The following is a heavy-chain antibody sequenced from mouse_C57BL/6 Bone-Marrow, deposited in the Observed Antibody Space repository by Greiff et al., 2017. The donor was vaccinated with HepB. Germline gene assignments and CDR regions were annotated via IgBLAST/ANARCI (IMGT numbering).Heavy chain of an antibody. CDR3: ARRYYGSSLYFDV. V-gene: IGHV1-18*01. D-gene: IGHD1-1*01. J-gene: IGHJ1*03. CDR2: INPNNGGT. CDR1: GYTFTDYN. Sequence: EVQLQQSGPELVKPGASVKIPCKASGYTFTDYNMDWVKQSHGKSLEWIGDINPNNGGTIYNQKFKGKATLTVDKSSSTAYMELRSLTSEDTAVYYCARRYYGSSLYFDVWGTGTTVTVSS.